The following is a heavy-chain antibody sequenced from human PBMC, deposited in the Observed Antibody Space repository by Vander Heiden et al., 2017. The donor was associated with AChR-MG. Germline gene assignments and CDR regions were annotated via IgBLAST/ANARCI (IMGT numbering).Heavy chain of an antibody. CDR2: VYSSGST. CDR1: GFTVRSNY. CDR3: ASTGSGYYYYGMDV. D-gene: IGHD1-1*01. J-gene: IGHJ6*02. Sequence: EVQLVESGGGLVQPGGSLRLSCAASGFTVRSNYMSWVRQAPGKGLEWVCVVYSSGSTYYADSVKGRFTIARDNSKNTVYLQMNSLRAEDTAVYFCASTGSGYYYYGMDVWGQGTTVTVSS. V-gene: IGHV3-66*02.